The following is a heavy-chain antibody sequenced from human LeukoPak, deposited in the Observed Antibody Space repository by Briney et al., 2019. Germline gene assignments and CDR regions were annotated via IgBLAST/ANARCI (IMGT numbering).Heavy chain of an antibody. CDR1: GFTFDDYA. V-gene: IGHV3-9*01. CDR2: ISWNSGSI. CDR3: AKGVRTYYYYYGMDV. D-gene: IGHD2-8*01. Sequence: GRSLRLSCAASGFTFDDYAMHRVRQAPGKGLEWVSGISWNSGSIGYADSVKGRFTISRDNAKNSLYLQMNSLRVEDTVLYYCAKGVRTYYYYYGMDVWGQGTTVTVSS. J-gene: IGHJ6*02.